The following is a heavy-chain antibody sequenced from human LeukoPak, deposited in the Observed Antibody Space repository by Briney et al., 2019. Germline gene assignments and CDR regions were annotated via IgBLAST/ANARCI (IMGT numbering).Heavy chain of an antibody. J-gene: IGHJ3*02. CDR3: ARDSARRYSYGYNAFAI. CDR2: ITAGNGNT. Sequence: ASVKVSCKASGYNFRNYGIGWVRQAPRQGLEWMGWITAGNGNTNYAQKVQGRVTMTTDTSTSTAYMELRSLRSDDTAVYFCARDSARRYSYGYNAFAIWGQGTMVTVSS. CDR1: GYNFRNYG. D-gene: IGHD5-18*01. V-gene: IGHV1-18*01.